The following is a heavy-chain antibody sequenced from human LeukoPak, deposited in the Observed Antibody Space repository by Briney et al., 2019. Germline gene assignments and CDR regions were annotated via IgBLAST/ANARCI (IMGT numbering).Heavy chain of an antibody. CDR2: IYYSGST. Sequence: SETLSLTCTVSGGSISSYYWSWIRQPPGNGLEWIGYIYYSGSTNYNPSLKSRVTISVDTSKNQFSLKLSSVTAADTAVYYCASLGSWWAAFDIWGQGTMVTVSS. V-gene: IGHV4-59*08. J-gene: IGHJ3*02. D-gene: IGHD2-15*01. CDR3: ASLGSWWAAFDI. CDR1: GGSISSYY.